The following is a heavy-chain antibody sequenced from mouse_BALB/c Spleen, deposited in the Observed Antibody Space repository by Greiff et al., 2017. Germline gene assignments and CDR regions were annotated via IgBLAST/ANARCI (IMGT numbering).Heavy chain of an antibody. D-gene: IGHD2-13*01. Sequence: EVQLHQSGPELGKPGALVQISCKASGYSFTGYNMYWVKQSHRKSLEWIGYIDPYNGGTSYNQKSTGKATLTVDKSSSTAYMHLNSLTSEDTAIYYCARGRMEDGDNWGAYWGQGTLVTVSA. V-gene: IGHV1S135*01. CDR3: ARGRMEDGDNWGAY. CDR1: GYSFTGYN. J-gene: IGHJ3*01. CDR2: IDPYNGGT.